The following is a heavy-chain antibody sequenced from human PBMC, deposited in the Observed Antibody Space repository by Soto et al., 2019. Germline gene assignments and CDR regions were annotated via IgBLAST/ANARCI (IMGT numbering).Heavy chain of an antibody. CDR2: INPSGVTT. Sequence: ASVKVSCKASGYSFGSYNMHWVRQAPGQGLEWMGVINPSGVTTNYAQKFRGRLTLTRDTSTTTVHMELSSLRSEDTAVYYCAMVYEYSSGWYEFDYSGPGTFVTV. CDR3: AMVYEYSSGWYEFDY. CDR1: GYSFGSYN. J-gene: IGHJ4*02. V-gene: IGHV1-46*01. D-gene: IGHD6-19*01.